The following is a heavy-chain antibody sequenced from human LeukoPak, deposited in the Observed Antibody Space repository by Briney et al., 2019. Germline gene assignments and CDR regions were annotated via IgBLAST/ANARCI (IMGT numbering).Heavy chain of an antibody. D-gene: IGHD1-26*01. CDR3: ASLRERSYYARGFDY. V-gene: IGHV4-4*02. Sequence: PSGTLSLTCAVSGGSISSSNWWSWVRQPPGKGLEWIGEIYHSGSTNYNPSLKSRVTISVVTSKNQFSLKLSSVTAADTAVYYCASLRERSYYARGFDYWGQGTLVTVSS. CDR2: IYHSGST. CDR1: GGSISSSNW. J-gene: IGHJ4*02.